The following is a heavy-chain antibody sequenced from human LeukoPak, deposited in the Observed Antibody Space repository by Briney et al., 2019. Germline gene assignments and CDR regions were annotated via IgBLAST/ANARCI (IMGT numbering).Heavy chain of an antibody. V-gene: IGHV4-39*01. D-gene: IGHD3-10*01. CDR3: ASPNGSGSQTFFDY. CDR1: GGSISSSSYY. CDR2: IYYSGCT. J-gene: IGHJ4*02. Sequence: SETLSLTCTVSGGSISSSSYYCGWIRQPPGKGLEWIGSIYYSGCTYYNPSLKSRVTISVDTSKNQFSLKLSSVTAADTAVCYCASPNGSGSQTFFDYWGQGTLVTVSS.